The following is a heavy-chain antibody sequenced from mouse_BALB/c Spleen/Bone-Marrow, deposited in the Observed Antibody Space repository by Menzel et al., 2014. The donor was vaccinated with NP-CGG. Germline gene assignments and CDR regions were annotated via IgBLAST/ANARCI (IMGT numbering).Heavy chain of an antibody. Sequence: VQLQQSGPGLVAPSQSLSITCTVSGFSLXSYGVHWVRQPPGKGLEWLGVIWASGSTNYNSALTSRLSISKDNSKSXVFLKMNSLQTDDTAMYYCARAPLYYGSSIYAMDYWGQGTSVTVSS. CDR2: IWASGST. CDR3: ARAPLYYGSSIYAMDY. V-gene: IGHV2-9*02. CDR1: GFSLXSYG. J-gene: IGHJ4*01. D-gene: IGHD1-1*01.